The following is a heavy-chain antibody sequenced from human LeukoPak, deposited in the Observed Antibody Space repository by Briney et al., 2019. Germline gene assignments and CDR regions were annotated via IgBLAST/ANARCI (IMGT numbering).Heavy chain of an antibody. V-gene: IGHV4-59*08. CDR3: ARHRFASPLDS. J-gene: IGHJ4*02. CDR1: GVSCSSSY. CDR2: IFYTGDS. Sequence: SETLSLTCTVSGVSCSSSYWSWIRQPPGKGLEWIGYIFYTGDSNHNPSFKSRVSISLDTSKDQISLKLSSVTAADTAVYYCARHRFASPLDSWGQGTLVTVSS. D-gene: IGHD2-21*01.